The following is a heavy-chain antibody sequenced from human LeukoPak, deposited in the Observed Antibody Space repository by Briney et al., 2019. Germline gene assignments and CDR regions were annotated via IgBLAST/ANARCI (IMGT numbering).Heavy chain of an antibody. J-gene: IGHJ6*03. V-gene: IGHV3-7*01. D-gene: IGHD1-26*01. CDR3: ARATWDPNYYYYMDV. CDR1: GIILSSYW. CDR2: IKQDGSEK. Sequence: GGPLRLSCAASGIILSSYWMSWVRQAPGKGLEWVANIKQDGSEKWYVDSVKGRFTISRDNAKNSLYLQMNSLRAEDTAVYFCARATWDPNYYYYMDVWGKGTTVTISS.